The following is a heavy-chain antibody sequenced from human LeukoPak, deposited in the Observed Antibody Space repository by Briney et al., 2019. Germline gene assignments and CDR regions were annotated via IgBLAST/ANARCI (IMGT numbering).Heavy chain of an antibody. CDR2: ISAYNGNT. CDR3: ARDEWELPRLDWFDP. V-gene: IGHV1-18*04. Sequence: ASVRVSCKASGNTFAGYYVHWVRQAPGQGLEWMGWISAYNGNTNYAQKLQGRVTMTTDTSTSTAYMELRSLRSDDTAVYYCARDEWELPRLDWFDPWGQGTLVTVSS. J-gene: IGHJ5*02. CDR1: GNTFAGYY. D-gene: IGHD1-26*01.